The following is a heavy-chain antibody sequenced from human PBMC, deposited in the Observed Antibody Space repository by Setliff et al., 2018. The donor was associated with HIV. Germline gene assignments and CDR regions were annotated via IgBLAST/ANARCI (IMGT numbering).Heavy chain of an antibody. D-gene: IGHD6-19*01. J-gene: IGHJ3*02. CDR2: ISGFNGNT. V-gene: IGHV1-18*01. CDR3: ARVPYRSAWFSGGHDAFDI. CDR1: GYSFARYG. Sequence: ASVKVSCKASGYSFARYGLSWVRQAPGQGFEWMGWISGFNGNTKYAQSFQDRVAMTTETATSTAYMEMRSLRSDDTAVYFCARVPYRSAWFSGGHDAFDIWGQGTMVTVS.